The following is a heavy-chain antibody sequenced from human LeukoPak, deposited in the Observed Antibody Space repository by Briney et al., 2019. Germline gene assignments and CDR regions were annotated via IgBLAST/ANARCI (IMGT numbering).Heavy chain of an antibody. CDR2: IIVDGTTT. CDR1: GFTFSTYE. CDR3: VRDRGGTYSGDNLFDP. V-gene: IGHV3-48*03. Sequence: GGSLRLSCAASGFTFSTYEMNWVRQAPGKGLEWLSYIIVDGTTTQYADSVRVRFTISKDNDKNSLYMQMNSLRADDTAVYYCVRDRGGTYSGDNLFDPWGQGTLVTVSS. D-gene: IGHD1/OR15-1a*01. J-gene: IGHJ5*02.